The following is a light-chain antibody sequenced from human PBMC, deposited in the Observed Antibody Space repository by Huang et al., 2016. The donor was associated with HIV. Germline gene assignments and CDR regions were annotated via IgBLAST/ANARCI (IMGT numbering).Light chain of an antibody. Sequence: EIVMTQSPATLSVSAGERATLSCRASQSVSSSLAWDQQKPGQAPRLLIYGASTRATGIPARFSGSWSGTEFTLTISSLQSEDLAFYYCQQYNNWPPVTFGQGTRLEIK. CDR2: GAS. CDR1: QSVSSS. V-gene: IGKV3-15*01. CDR3: QQYNNWPPVT. J-gene: IGKJ5*01.